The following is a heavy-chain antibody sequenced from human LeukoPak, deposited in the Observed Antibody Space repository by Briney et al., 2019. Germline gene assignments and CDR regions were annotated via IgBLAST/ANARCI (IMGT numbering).Heavy chain of an antibody. CDR3: AGPADYYDSSGYYYLDY. CDR2: ISGSGGST. CDR1: GFTFSSYA. D-gene: IGHD3-22*01. J-gene: IGHJ4*02. V-gene: IGHV3-23*01. Sequence: PGGSLRLSCAASGFTFSSYAMSWVRQAPGKGLEWVSAISGSGGSTYYADSVKGRFTISRDNSKNTLYLQMNSLRAEDTAVYYCAGPADYYDSSGYYYLDYWGQGTLVTVSS.